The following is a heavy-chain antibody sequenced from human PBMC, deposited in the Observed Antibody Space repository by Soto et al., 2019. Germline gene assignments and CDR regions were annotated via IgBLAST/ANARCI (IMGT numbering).Heavy chain of an antibody. Sequence: PSETLSLTCAVYGGSFSCYYWSWIRQPPGKGLEWIGEINHSGSTNYNPSLKSRVTISVDTSKNQFSLKLSSVTAADTAVYYCAXGYSSSWYRYYYYGMDVWGQGTTVTVSS. CDR1: GGSFSCYY. CDR2: INHSGST. CDR3: AXGYSSSWYRYYYYGMDV. D-gene: IGHD6-13*01. V-gene: IGHV4-34*01. J-gene: IGHJ6*02.